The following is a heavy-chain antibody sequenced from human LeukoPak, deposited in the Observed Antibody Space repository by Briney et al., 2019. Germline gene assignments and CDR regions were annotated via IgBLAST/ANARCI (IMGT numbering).Heavy chain of an antibody. D-gene: IGHD3-16*01. CDR2: IYSSGNS. J-gene: IGHJ5*02. CDR1: GDSITTNSYW. CDR3: ARRGIWDLQIGNWFDP. V-gene: IGHV4-39*01. Sequence: PSETLSLTCSVSGDSITTNSYWWGWIRQSPGKGLELIWGIYSSGNSYYNPSLKSRATISPDTSKNKYSLRLTSVTAADTAVYYCARRGIWDLQIGNWFDPWGQGFLVTVSS.